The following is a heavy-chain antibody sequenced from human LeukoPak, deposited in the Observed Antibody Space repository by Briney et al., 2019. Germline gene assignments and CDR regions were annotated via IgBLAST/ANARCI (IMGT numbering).Heavy chain of an antibody. V-gene: IGHV3-21*01. Sequence: GRSLRLSCVASGFTFEDYAMHWVRQAPGKGLEWVSSISSSSSYIYYADSVKGRFTISRDNAKNSLYLQMNSLRAEDTAVYYCARVLGLRYFDWLLYYWGQGTLVTVSS. CDR3: ARVLGLRYFDWLLYY. J-gene: IGHJ4*02. D-gene: IGHD3-9*01. CDR2: ISSSSSYI. CDR1: GFTFEDYA.